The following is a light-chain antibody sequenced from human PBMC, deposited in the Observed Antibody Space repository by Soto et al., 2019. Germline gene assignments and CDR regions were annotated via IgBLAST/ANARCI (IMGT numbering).Light chain of an antibody. CDR3: QQYCSSPHT. J-gene: IGKJ1*01. CDR2: GAS. CDR1: QSVSSSY. V-gene: IGKV3-20*01. Sequence: EIVLTQSPGTLSLSPGERATLSCRASQSVSSSYLAWYQQKPGQAPRLLIYGASSRATGIPDRFSGSGSGTDFTLTISSLEPEDFAVYYCQQYCSSPHTFGQGTKVEIK.